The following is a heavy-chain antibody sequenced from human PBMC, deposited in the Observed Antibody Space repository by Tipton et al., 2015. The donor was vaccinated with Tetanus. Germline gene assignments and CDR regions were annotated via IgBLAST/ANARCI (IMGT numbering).Heavy chain of an antibody. D-gene: IGHD2-2*02. V-gene: IGHV3-30*18. CDR2: ISYDGSNK. CDR3: AKDTGRVVVPAAIRPFDY. J-gene: IGHJ4*02. CDR1: GFTFSSYG. Sequence: SLRLSCAASGFTFSSYGMHWVRQAPGKGLEWVAVISYDGSNKYYADSVKGRFTISRDNSKNTLYLQMNSLRAEDTAVYYCAKDTGRVVVPAAIRPFDYWGQGTLVTVSS.